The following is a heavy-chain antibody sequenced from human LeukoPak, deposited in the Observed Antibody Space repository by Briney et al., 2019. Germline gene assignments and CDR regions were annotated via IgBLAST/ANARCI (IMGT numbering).Heavy chain of an antibody. D-gene: IGHD4-11*01. Sequence: SETLSLTCSVSEDSITMYYWTWIRQPPGKGLEWIGYVDHTGRTNFNPSLNGRVSISRDTSKNLFSLMLRSVTAAETAVYFCARGRVSSSTWYSTYYYYFYMDVWGKGTTVTVSS. J-gene: IGHJ6*03. CDR3: ARGRVSSSTWYSTYYYYFYMDV. V-gene: IGHV4-59*01. CDR2: VDHTGRT. CDR1: EDSITMYY.